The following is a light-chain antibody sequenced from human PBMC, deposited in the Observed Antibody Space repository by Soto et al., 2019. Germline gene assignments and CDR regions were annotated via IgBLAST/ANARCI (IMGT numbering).Light chain of an antibody. V-gene: IGKV3-11*01. J-gene: IGKJ1*01. Sequence: EIVLTQSPATLSLSPGERATISCRASQSVSNYLAWYQQRPGQAPRLLIYDASNRATGVPARFSGSGSGTDFTLTISSLEPEDFAVYYCQQRNYWPRTFGQGTKV. CDR2: DAS. CDR1: QSVSNY. CDR3: QQRNYWPRT.